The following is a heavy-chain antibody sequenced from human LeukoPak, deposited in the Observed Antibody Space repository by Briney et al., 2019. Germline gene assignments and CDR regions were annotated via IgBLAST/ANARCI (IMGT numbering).Heavy chain of an antibody. V-gene: IGHV4-34*01. CDR1: GGSFSGYY. J-gene: IGHJ4*02. CDR3: AXXHSSGWSGYYFDY. Sequence: SETLSLTCAVYGGSFSGYYWSWIRQPPGKGLEWIGEINHSGSTNYNPSLKSRVTISVDTSKNQFSLKLSSVTAADTAVYYCAXXHSSGWSGYYFDYWGQGTLVTVSS. CDR2: INHSGST. D-gene: IGHD6-19*01.